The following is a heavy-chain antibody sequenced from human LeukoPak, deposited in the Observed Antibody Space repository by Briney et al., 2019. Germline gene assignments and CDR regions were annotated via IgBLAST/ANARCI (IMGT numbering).Heavy chain of an antibody. Sequence: SQTLSLTCAVSGGSISSGGYSWGWIRQPPGKGLEWIGYIYHSGSTYYNPSPKSRVTISVDRSKNQFSLKLSSVTAADTAVYYCARMPPVGGSYVYWGQGTLVTVSS. CDR2: IYHSGST. V-gene: IGHV4-30-2*02. J-gene: IGHJ1*01. D-gene: IGHD1-26*01. CDR3: ARMPPVGGSYVY. CDR1: GGSISSGGYS.